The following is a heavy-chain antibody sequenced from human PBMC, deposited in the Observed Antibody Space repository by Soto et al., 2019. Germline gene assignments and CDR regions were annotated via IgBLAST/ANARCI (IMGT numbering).Heavy chain of an antibody. D-gene: IGHD3-22*01. CDR1: GYTFTSYG. CDR2: ISAYNGNT. V-gene: IGHV1-18*01. CDR3: ARDESSYYDSSGPSDAFDI. Sequence: ASVKVSCKASGYTFTSYGISWVRQAPGQGLEWMGWISAYNGNTNYAQKLQGRVTMTTDTSTSTAYMELRSLRSDDTAVYYCARDESSYYDSSGPSDAFDIWGQGTMVTVS. J-gene: IGHJ3*02.